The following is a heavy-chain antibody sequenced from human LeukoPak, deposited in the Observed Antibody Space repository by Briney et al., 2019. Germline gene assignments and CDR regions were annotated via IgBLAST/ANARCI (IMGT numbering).Heavy chain of an antibody. J-gene: IGHJ4*02. V-gene: IGHV3-23*01. Sequence: GGSLRLSCAASRFTFSSYALSWVCQAPGKGLEWVSAISGSGGSTCYADSVKGRFTISRDNSKNTLYLQMNSLRAEDTAVYYCARYSSDYFDYWGQGTLVTVSS. CDR2: ISGSGGST. CDR1: RFTFSSYA. D-gene: IGHD6-19*01. CDR3: ARYSSDYFDY.